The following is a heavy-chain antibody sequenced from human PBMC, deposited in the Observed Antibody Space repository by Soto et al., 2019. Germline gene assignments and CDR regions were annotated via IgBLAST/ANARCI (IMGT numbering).Heavy chain of an antibody. CDR3: ASERSAQYFDS. CDR2: ISPTFGTA. CDR1: GGTFSRHA. Sequence: SVKVSCKASGGTFSRHAIAWVRQAPGQGLEWMGGISPTFGTATYAPKFQGRVAISADRSSNTAYMELSSQRSQDTAVYYCASERSAQYFDSWGQGTVVTVSS. V-gene: IGHV1-69*06. J-gene: IGHJ4*02. D-gene: IGHD1-26*01.